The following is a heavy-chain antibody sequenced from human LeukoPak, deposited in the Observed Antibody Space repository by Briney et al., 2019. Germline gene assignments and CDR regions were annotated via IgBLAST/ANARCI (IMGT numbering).Heavy chain of an antibody. Sequence: GGSLRLSCAASGFTFSSYGMHWVRQAPGKGLEWVAFIRYDGSNKYYADSVKGRFTISRDNSKNTLYLQMNSLRAEDTAVYYCAKDALALAAAGSPFDYWGQGTLVTVSS. V-gene: IGHV3-30*02. J-gene: IGHJ4*02. D-gene: IGHD6-13*01. CDR1: GFTFSSYG. CDR2: IRYDGSNK. CDR3: AKDALALAAAGSPFDY.